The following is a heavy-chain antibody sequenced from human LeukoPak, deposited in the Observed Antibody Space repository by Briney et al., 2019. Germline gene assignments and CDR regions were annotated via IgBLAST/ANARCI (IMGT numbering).Heavy chain of an antibody. D-gene: IGHD2-15*01. Sequence: ASVKVSCKDSGYTFTSDDINWVRQATGQGLEWMGWMNPNSGNTGYAQKFQGRVTMTRNTSISTAYMELSSLRSEDTAVYYCAREGYCSGGSCYYSYFDYWGQGTLVTVSS. CDR1: GYTFTSDD. CDR3: AREGYCSGGSCYYSYFDY. CDR2: MNPNSGNT. J-gene: IGHJ4*02. V-gene: IGHV1-8*01.